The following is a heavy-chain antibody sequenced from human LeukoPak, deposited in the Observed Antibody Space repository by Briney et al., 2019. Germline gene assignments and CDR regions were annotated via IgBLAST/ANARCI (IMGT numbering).Heavy chain of an antibody. V-gene: IGHV1-3*01. CDR3: AREGYGDYSFGS. CDR1: GYTFISYA. Sequence: ASVKVSCKASGYTFISYAMHWVRQAPGQRLEWMGWINAGNGNTKYSQKFQGRVTITRDTSASTAYMELSSLRSEDTAVYYCAREGYGDYSFGSWGQGTLVTVSS. J-gene: IGHJ4*02. D-gene: IGHD4-17*01. CDR2: INAGNGNT.